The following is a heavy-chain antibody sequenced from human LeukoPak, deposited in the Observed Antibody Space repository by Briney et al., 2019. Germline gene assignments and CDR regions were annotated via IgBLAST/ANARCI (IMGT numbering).Heavy chain of an antibody. D-gene: IGHD4-11*01. Sequence: SETLSLTCTVSGGSISSYYWSWIRQPPGKGLEWIGYIYTSGSTNYNPSLKSRVTISVDTSKNQFSLKLSSVTAADTAVYYCARGSGRDYRVDYWGQGTLVTVSS. V-gene: IGHV4-4*09. CDR2: IYTSGST. CDR3: ARGSGRDYRVDY. CDR1: GGSISSYY. J-gene: IGHJ4*02.